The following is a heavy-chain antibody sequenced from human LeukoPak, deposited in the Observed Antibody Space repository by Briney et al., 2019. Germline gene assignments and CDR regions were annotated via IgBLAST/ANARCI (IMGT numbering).Heavy chain of an antibody. V-gene: IGHV1-2*02. D-gene: IGHD3-3*01. CDR3: ARARRLEWLPYNWFDP. Sequence: GASVKVSCKASGYTFTSYGISWVRQAPGQGLEWMGWINPNSGGTNYAQKFQGRVTMTRDTSISTAYMELSRLRSDDTAVYYCARARRLEWLPYNWFDPWGQGTLVTVSS. J-gene: IGHJ5*02. CDR2: INPNSGGT. CDR1: GYTFTSYG.